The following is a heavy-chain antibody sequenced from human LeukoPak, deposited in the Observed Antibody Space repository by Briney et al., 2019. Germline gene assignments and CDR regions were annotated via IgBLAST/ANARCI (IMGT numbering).Heavy chain of an antibody. CDR1: GGSLNNYY. V-gene: IGHV4-59*01. J-gene: IGHJ4*02. D-gene: IGHD1-1*01. Sequence: SETLSLTCTVSGGSLNNYYWSWVRQPPGKALEGIGYIYYSGTTTNYNPSLKRRVTISVDTSKNQFSLKLNSVTAADTALYYCARVDDWNALEYWGQGTLVTVSS. CDR2: IYYSGTTT. CDR3: ARVDDWNALEY.